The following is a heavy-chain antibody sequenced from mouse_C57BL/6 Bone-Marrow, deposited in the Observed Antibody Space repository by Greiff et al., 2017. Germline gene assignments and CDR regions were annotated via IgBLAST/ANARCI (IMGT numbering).Heavy chain of an antibody. CDR3: ARANWDFHWYFDV. CDR2: IDPEDGET. J-gene: IGHJ1*03. Sequence: VQLQQSGAELVKPGASVKLSCTASGFNIKDYYMHWVKQRTEQGLAWIGRIDPEDGETKSATKFQGKATITSDTSSNTAYLQLSSLTSEDTPVYYCARANWDFHWYFDVWGTGTTVTVSS. D-gene: IGHD4-1*01. V-gene: IGHV14-2*01. CDR1: GFNIKDYY.